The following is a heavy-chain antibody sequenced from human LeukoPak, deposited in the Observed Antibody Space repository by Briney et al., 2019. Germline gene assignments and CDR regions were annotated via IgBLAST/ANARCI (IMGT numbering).Heavy chain of an antibody. J-gene: IGHJ4*02. Sequence: GRSLRLSCAASGFTFSNYAMHWVRQAPGKGLEWVAVISYDGSDKYYADSVKGRFTISRDNSKNTLYLQMNSLRPEDTAVYYCARDWGRRYSSGWYGDFDYWGQGTLVTVSS. CDR2: ISYDGSDK. V-gene: IGHV3-30-3*01. D-gene: IGHD6-19*01. CDR3: ARDWGRRYSSGWYGDFDY. CDR1: GFTFSNYA.